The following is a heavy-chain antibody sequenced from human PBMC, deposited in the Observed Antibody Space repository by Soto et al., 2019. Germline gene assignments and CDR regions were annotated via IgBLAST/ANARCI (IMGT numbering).Heavy chain of an antibody. CDR2: IWYDGSNK. CDR1: AFTFSSYG. CDR3: ARDGYCSGGSCYSVPVFDY. D-gene: IGHD2-15*01. Sequence: QVQLVESGGGVVQPGRSLRLSCAASAFTFSSYGMHWVRQAPGKGLEWVAVIWYDGSNKYYADSVKGRFTISRDNSKNTLYLQMNSLRAEDTAVYYCARDGYCSGGSCYSVPVFDYWGQGTLVTVSS. V-gene: IGHV3-33*01. J-gene: IGHJ4*02.